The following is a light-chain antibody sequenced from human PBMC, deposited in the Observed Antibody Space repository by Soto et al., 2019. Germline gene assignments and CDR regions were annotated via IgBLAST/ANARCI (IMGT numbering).Light chain of an antibody. CDR2: GNS. J-gene: IGLJ2*01. CDR1: SSNIGAYYD. Sequence: QSVLTQPPSVSGAPGQRVTISCTGSSSNIGAYYDVHWYQQLPGTAPKLLIYGNSNRPSGVPDRFSGSKSGTSASLAITGLQAEDEADYYCQSYDSSLSGSEVFGGGTKLTVL. CDR3: QSYDSSLSGSEV. V-gene: IGLV1-40*01.